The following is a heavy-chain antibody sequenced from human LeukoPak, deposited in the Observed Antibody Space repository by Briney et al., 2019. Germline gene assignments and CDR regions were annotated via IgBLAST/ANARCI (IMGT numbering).Heavy chain of an antibody. J-gene: IGHJ6*03. V-gene: IGHV4-4*07. CDR2: IYTSGSP. Sequence: SETLSLTCTVSGGSISSFHWSWIRQPAGKGLEWIGHIYTSGSPTYNPSLKSRVTISIDTSKNQFSLNLSSVTAADTAVYYCGREWLNWKDYYYMDVWGRGTTVTVSS. D-gene: IGHD1-1*01. CDR3: GREWLNWKDYYYMDV. CDR1: GGSISSFH.